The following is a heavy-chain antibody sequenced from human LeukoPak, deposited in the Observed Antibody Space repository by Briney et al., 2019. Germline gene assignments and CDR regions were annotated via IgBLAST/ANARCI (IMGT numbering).Heavy chain of an antibody. CDR2: INTDGSST. CDR1: GFTFSSYW. J-gene: IGHJ4*02. Sequence: GGSLRLSCAASGFTFSSYWMHWVRQAPGKGLLWVSRINTDGSSTTYADSVKGRFTISRDNAKNTLYLQMSSLRAEDTAVYYCAKDTTSAYGFDYWGQGTLVTVSS. CDR3: AKDTTSAYGFDY. D-gene: IGHD1-1*01. V-gene: IGHV3-74*01.